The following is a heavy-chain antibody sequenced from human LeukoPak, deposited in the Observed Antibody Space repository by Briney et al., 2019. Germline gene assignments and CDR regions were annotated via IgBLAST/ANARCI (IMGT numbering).Heavy chain of an antibody. J-gene: IGHJ4*02. D-gene: IGHD6-19*01. CDR3: AKDMTGIAVAGTDTNSILDY. Sequence: GGSLRLSCAASGFTFDDYAMHWVRQVPGKGLQWVSLISWDGDETYYADSVKGRFTISRDNNRNSLYLQMNSLRPEDTALYYCAKDMTGIAVAGTDTNSILDYWGQGTLVTVSS. V-gene: IGHV3-43D*03. CDR1: GFTFDDYA. CDR2: ISWDGDET.